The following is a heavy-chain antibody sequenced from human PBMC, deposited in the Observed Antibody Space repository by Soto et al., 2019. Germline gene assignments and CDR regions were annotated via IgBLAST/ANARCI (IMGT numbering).Heavy chain of an antibody. CDR1: GYSFTRYS. Sequence: GASLKISCKGSGYSFTRYSIGWVRQMPGKGLEWMGIIYPGDSDTRYSPSFQGQVTSSADKSISTAYLQWSSLKASDTAMYYSARVGPPTDDAFDIWGQGTTVIVSS. D-gene: IGHD4-4*01. CDR3: ARVGPPTDDAFDI. V-gene: IGHV5-51*01. CDR2: IYPGDSDT. J-gene: IGHJ3*02.